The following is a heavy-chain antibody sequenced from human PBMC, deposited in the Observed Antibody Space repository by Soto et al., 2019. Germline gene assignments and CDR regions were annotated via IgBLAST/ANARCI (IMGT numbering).Heavy chain of an antibody. D-gene: IGHD1-26*01. CDR1: GDSIRDSF. V-gene: IGHV4-59*01. Sequence: KTSETLSLTCTVSGDSIRDSFWSWVRQPPGKGLEWIGLVHHTGNTNYNPSLETRVTMLVDTSANHFSLTLTSVTPADTAIYYCARGREDYSDHHFGHFFDSWRQGPLATVSS. CDR2: VHHTGNT. J-gene: IGHJ4*02. CDR3: ARGREDYSDHHFGHFFDS.